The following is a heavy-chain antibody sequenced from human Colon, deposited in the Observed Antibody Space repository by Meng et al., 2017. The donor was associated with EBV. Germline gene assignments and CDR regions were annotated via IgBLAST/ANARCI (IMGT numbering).Heavy chain of an antibody. V-gene: IGHV4-34*01. D-gene: IGHD4-17*01. CDR2: INHSGST. Sequence: HVQNQQWGVGLLKPLQTLFLTCAVSGGSFSGYYWSGIRQAPGKGLEWIGEINHSGSTKFNPSLESRVSISVDTSENQVSLKLTSVTAADTAVYYCARRTTVNLRSFDSWGQGTLVTVSS. J-gene: IGHJ4*02. CDR1: GGSFSGYY. CDR3: ARRTTVNLRSFDS.